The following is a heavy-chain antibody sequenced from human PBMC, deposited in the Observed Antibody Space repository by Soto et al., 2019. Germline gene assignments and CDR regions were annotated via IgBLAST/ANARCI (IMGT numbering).Heavy chain of an antibody. Sequence: QVQLVQSGAEVKKPGSSVKDSCKASADTFNSYSLSWLRQAPGQRLEWMGGITPVFGTEDYAQSFEDRLTTTADDSTSTVYMELSSLRSDDTAVYYCARSLEGITVTNWFDPWAEGALVTVSS. CDR3: ARSLEGITVTNWFDP. CDR2: ITPVFGTE. J-gene: IGHJ5*02. D-gene: IGHD4-17*01. CDR1: ADTFNSYS. V-gene: IGHV1-69*01.